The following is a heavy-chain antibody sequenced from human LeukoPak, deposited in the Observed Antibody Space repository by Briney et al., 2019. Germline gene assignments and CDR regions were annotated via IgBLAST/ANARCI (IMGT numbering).Heavy chain of an antibody. V-gene: IGHV4-39*07. Sequence: SETLSLTCTVSSGSISSGGYYWSWIRQPPGEGLEWIGEINHSGSTNYNPSLKSRVTISVDTSKNQFSLKLSSVTAADTAVYYCASFPHCSSTSCYTGWFDPWGQGTLVTVSS. CDR2: INHSGST. CDR1: SGSISSGGYY. D-gene: IGHD2-2*02. CDR3: ASFPHCSSTSCYTGWFDP. J-gene: IGHJ5*02.